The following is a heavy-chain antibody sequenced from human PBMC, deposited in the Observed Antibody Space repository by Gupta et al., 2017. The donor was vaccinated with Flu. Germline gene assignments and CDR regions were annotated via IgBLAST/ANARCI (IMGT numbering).Heavy chain of an antibody. Sequence: EERLLESGGGQVQAGESLRLSCEASGFTFSTRVMYWVRQAPGKGLEWVAVIRGGSASPHVTDSVRGRFSISRDNSKNTVYLEMNRLTVEDTAVYYCAREGELVLDGRIYYYFMDVWGKGTTVTVSS. CDR3: AREGELVLDGRIYYYFMDV. CDR1: GFTFSTRV. CDR2: IRGGSASP. D-gene: IGHD1-26*01. J-gene: IGHJ6*03. V-gene: IGHV3-23*01.